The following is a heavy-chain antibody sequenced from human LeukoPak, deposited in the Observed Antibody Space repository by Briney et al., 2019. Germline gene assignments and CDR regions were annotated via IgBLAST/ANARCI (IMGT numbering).Heavy chain of an antibody. J-gene: IGHJ6*03. CDR1: GYTFTSYD. Sequence: ASVKVSCKASGYTFTSYDINWVRQATGQGLEWMGWLNPNSGNTGYAQKFQGRVTITRNTSISTAYMELSSLRSEDTAVYYCARRSGYYYYYYMDVWGKGTTVTVSS. D-gene: IGHD1-14*01. CDR2: LNPNSGNT. V-gene: IGHV1-8*03. CDR3: ARRSGYYYYYYMDV.